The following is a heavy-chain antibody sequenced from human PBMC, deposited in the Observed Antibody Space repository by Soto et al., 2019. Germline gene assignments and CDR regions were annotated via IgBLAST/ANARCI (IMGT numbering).Heavy chain of an antibody. D-gene: IGHD2-15*01. CDR3: ARGRDYCSGGSCYSVFGY. J-gene: IGHJ4*02. Sequence: SETLSLTCTVSGGSISSYYWSWIRQPPGKGLEWIGYIYYSGSTNYNPSLKSRVTISVDTSKNQFSLKLSSVTAADTAVYYCARGRDYCSGGSCYSVFGYWGRGTLVTVSS. V-gene: IGHV4-59*01. CDR1: GGSISSYY. CDR2: IYYSGST.